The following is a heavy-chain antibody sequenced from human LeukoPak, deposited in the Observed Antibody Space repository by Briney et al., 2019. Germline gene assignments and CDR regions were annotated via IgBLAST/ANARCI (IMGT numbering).Heavy chain of an antibody. D-gene: IGHD5-12*01. CDR2: IYYSGST. CDR3: ARDGGRGSGYDYGY. J-gene: IGHJ4*02. CDR1: GGSLSSGDYY. V-gene: IGHV4-31*03. Sequence: SETLSLTCTVSGGSLSSGDYYWSWIRQPPGKGLEWIGYIYYSGSTYYNPSLKSRVTISVDTSKNQFSLKLSSVTAADTAVYYCARDGGRGSGYDYGYWGQGTLVTVSS.